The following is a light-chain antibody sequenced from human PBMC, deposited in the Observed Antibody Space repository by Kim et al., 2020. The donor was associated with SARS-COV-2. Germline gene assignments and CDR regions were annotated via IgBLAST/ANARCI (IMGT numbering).Light chain of an antibody. CDR2: GAS. V-gene: IGKV1-17*01. CDR3: LQNNSYPIT. Sequence: ASVGDRVTIACRASQDIRNDLGWYQQNPGRDPKRLIYGASSWQSGVPSRCSGSGSGTEFTLTISSLQPEDFATYFCLQNNSYPITFGQGTRLEIK. J-gene: IGKJ5*01. CDR1: QDIRND.